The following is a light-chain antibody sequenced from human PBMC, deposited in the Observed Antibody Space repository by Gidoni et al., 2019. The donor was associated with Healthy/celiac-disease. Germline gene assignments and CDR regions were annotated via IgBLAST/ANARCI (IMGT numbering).Light chain of an antibody. CDR3: GTWDSSLSSWV. CDR2: DNN. J-gene: IGLJ3*02. Sequence: QSVLTQPPSVSAAPGQKVTISCSGSSSNIGNNYVSWYQQLPGTAPKLLIYDNNNRPSWIPDRFSCSKSGTSATLGSTGLQTGDEADYYCGTWDSSLSSWVFGGGTKLTVL. V-gene: IGLV1-51*01. CDR1: SSNIGNNY.